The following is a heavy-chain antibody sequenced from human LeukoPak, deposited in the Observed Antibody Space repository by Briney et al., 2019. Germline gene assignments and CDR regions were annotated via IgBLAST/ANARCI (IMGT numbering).Heavy chain of an antibody. D-gene: IGHD1-1*01. J-gene: IGHJ4*02. CDR1: GGSISSYY. CDR3: ARGPTSVVHLDY. Sequence: SETLSLTCTVSGGSISSYYWSWIRQPPGKGLEWIGYIYYSGSTNYNPSLKSRVTISVDTSKNQFSLKLSSVTAADTAIYYCARGPTSVVHLDYWGRGIMVTVSS. V-gene: IGHV4-59*12. CDR2: IYYSGST.